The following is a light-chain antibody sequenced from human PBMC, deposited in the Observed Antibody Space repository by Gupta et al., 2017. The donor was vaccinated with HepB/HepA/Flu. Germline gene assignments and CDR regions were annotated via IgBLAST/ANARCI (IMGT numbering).Light chain of an antibody. J-gene: IGLJ1*01. Sequence: QSVLTQPPSVSGAPGQRVTISCTGSSSNIGAGYDVHWYQQLPGTAPKLLLYGNSNRPSGVPDRFSGSKSGTSASLAITGVQAGDEADYYCQSYDSSLSGYVFGTGTKVTVL. CDR2: GNS. CDR3: QSYDSSLSGYV. CDR1: SSNIGAGYD. V-gene: IGLV1-40*01.